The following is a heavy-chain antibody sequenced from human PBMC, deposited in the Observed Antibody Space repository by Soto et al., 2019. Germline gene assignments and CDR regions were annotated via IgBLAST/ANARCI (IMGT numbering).Heavy chain of an antibody. CDR1: GHTFHNYA. CDR3: AKVSRGIGVVPAALN. Sequence: EVQLLESGGGLEQPGGSLRLSCVGSGHTFHNYAMTWVRQAPGKGLEWVSGISGSGGSTYYADSVRGRFTISRDDSKNTLYLKRNSLRAEDPAVYYCAKVSRGIGVVPAALNWGKGTLVTVSS. D-gene: IGHD2-2*01. V-gene: IGHV3-23*01. CDR2: ISGSGGST. J-gene: IGHJ4*02.